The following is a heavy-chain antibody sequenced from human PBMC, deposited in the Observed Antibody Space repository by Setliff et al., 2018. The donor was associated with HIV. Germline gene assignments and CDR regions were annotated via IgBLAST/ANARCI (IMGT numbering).Heavy chain of an antibody. CDR2: ITGSGGSP. D-gene: IGHD6-19*01. CDR3: TKDRSVWLGPRVYFDY. J-gene: IGHJ4*02. CDR1: GFIFSSYA. V-gene: IGHV3-23*01. Sequence: GGSLRLSCAASGFIFSSYAMSWVRQAPGKGLEWVSGITGSGGSPYYADSVKGRFTISRDKSKNTLYLQMSSLRAEDTAVYYCTKDRSVWLGPRVYFDYWGQGTLVTVS.